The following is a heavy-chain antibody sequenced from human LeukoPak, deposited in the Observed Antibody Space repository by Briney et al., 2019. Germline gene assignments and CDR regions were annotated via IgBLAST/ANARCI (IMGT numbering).Heavy chain of an antibody. J-gene: IGHJ3*02. CDR2: IYSGGST. CDR3: ARGSGGATYDAFDI. D-gene: IGHD1-26*01. CDR1: GFTVSSNY. Sequence: GGSLRLSCAASGFTVSSNYMSWVRQAPGKGLEWVSVIYSGGSTYYADSVKGRFTISRDNSKNTLYLQMNRLRAEDTAEYYCARGSGGATYDAFDIWGQGTMVTVSS. V-gene: IGHV3-53*01.